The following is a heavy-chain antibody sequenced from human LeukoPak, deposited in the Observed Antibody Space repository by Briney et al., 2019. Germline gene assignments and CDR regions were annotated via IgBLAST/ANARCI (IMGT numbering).Heavy chain of an antibody. D-gene: IGHD3-22*01. J-gene: IGHJ4*02. Sequence: GGSLRLSCAASGFTFTNAWMSWVRQAPGKGLEWVGRIKSKTDGGTADYAAPVKGGFTISRDDSKNTLYLQMNSLKTEDTAVYYCTKYYYDSSGYLYYFDYWGQGTLVTVSS. V-gene: IGHV3-15*01. CDR2: IKSKTDGGTA. CDR1: GFTFTNAW. CDR3: TKYYYDSSGYLYYFDY.